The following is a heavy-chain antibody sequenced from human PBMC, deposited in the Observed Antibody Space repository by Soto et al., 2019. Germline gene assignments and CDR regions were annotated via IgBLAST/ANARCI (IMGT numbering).Heavy chain of an antibody. CDR3: VRDGRYYYGMDV. CDR2: INSDGSST. CDR1: GFTFSSYW. J-gene: IGHJ6*02. Sequence: GGSLRLSCAASGFTFSSYWMHWVRQAPGKGLVWVSHINSDGSSTTYADSVKGRFTISRDNAKNTLYLQMNSLRAEDTAVYYCVRDGRYYYGMDVWGQGTTVTVSS. V-gene: IGHV3-74*01.